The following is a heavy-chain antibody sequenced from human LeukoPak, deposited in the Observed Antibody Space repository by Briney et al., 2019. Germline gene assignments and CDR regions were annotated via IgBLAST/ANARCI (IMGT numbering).Heavy chain of an antibody. Sequence: ASVRVSCKASGYTFKNYDINWVRQATGQGLEWMGWMNPNSGNTGFAQKFQDRVSMTRDTSINTAYMELTSLRSGDTAVYYCARATPGGLHGYSFDYWGQGTVVTVYS. CDR2: MNPNSGNT. CDR1: GYTFKNYD. D-gene: IGHD5-24*01. CDR3: ARATPGGLHGYSFDY. J-gene: IGHJ4*02. V-gene: IGHV1-8*02.